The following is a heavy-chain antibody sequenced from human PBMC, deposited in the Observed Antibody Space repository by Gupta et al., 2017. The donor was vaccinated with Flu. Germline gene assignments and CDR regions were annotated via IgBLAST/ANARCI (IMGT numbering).Heavy chain of an antibody. D-gene: IGHD3-22*01. Sequence: EVQLVESGGNLVRPGRSLRLSCLCSGFNFGDFAMSWVRQAPGKGLEWVGFIRTKAYGGATEFAASVKGRFTISRDDSKTIAYLQMNSLKTEDSAVYYCTRVYYDSLGWSYGMDVWGQGTPVTVSS. CDR2: IRTKAYGGAT. CDR1: GFNFGDFA. J-gene: IGHJ6*02. V-gene: IGHV3-49*04. CDR3: TRVYYDSLGWSYGMDV.